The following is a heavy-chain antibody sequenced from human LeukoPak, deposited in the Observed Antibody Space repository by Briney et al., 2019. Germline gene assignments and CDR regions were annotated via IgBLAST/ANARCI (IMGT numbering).Heavy chain of an antibody. D-gene: IGHD2-2*01. J-gene: IGHJ5*02. V-gene: IGHV4-34*01. Sequence: SETLSLTCAVYGGSFSGYYWSWIRQPPGKGLEWIGEINHSGSTNYNPSLKSRVTISVDTSKNQFSLKLSSVTAADTAAYYCARYRRRYCSSTSCYWGDWFDPWGQGTLVTVSS. CDR1: GGSFSGYY. CDR2: INHSGST. CDR3: ARYRRRYCSSTSCYWGDWFDP.